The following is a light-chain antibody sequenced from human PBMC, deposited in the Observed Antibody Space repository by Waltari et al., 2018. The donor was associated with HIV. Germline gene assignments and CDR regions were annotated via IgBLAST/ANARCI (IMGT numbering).Light chain of an antibody. J-gene: IGLJ3*02. CDR3: QTWGTGIHVV. CDR1: SGHSSYA. CDR2: LNSDGSH. V-gene: IGLV4-69*01. Sequence: QLVLTQSPSASASLGASVTLTCTLSSGHSSYAIACHQQQPEKAPRYLMRLNSDGSHTKGDGIPDRFSGSSSGAERYLIISSLQSEDEADYYCQTWGTGIHVVFGGGTKLTVL.